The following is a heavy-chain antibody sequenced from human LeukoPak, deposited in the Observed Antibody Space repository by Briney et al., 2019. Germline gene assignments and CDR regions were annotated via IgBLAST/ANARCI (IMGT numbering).Heavy chain of an antibody. D-gene: IGHD3-9*01. CDR2: ISAYNGNT. V-gene: IGHV1-18*01. Sequence: ASVKVSCKASGYTFTSYGISWVRQAPGQGLEWMGWISAYNGNTNYAQKLQGRVTMTEDTSTDTAYMELSSLRSEDTAVYYCATLRYFDWLLGGSWFDPWGQGTLVTVSS. CDR3: ATLRYFDWLLGGSWFDP. J-gene: IGHJ5*02. CDR1: GYTFTSYG.